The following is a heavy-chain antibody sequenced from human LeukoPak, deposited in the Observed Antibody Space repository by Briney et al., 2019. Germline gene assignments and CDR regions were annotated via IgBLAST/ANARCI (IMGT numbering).Heavy chain of an antibody. J-gene: IGHJ5*02. Sequence: ASVKVSCKASGGTFSSYAISWVRQAPGQGLEWMGGIIPIFGTANYAQKFQGRVTINADESTSTAYMELSSLRSEDTAVYYCARDPRNRGPNWFDPWGQGTLVTVSS. CDR1: GGTFSSYA. V-gene: IGHV1-69*01. CDR3: ARDPRNRGPNWFDP. CDR2: IIPIFGTA. D-gene: IGHD1-14*01.